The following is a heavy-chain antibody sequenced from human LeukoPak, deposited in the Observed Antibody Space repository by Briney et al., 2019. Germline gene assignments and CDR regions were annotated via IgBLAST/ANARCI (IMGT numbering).Heavy chain of an antibody. Sequence: PGGSLRLSCAASGFTFSSYWMHWVRQAPGKGLVLISNINSDGSGTTYADSVKGRFTISRDNAKNTLYLQVNSLRVEDTAVCYCASGLVGGTNYWGQGTLVTVSS. CDR3: ASGLVGGTNY. V-gene: IGHV3-74*01. J-gene: IGHJ4*02. CDR2: INSDGSGT. CDR1: GFTFSSYW. D-gene: IGHD1-26*01.